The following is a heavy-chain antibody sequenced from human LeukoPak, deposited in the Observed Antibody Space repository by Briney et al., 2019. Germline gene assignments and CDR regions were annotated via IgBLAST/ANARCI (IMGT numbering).Heavy chain of an antibody. D-gene: IGHD1-1*01. CDR3: AFWQLTPYDY. Sequence: GGSLRLSCAASGFTFSSYWMNWVRQAPGKGLEWISYITSSSDSIYYADSVRGRFTISRDNAKNVLYLQMNSLRAEDTAVYYCAFWQLTPYDYWGQGTQVTVSS. CDR1: GFTFSSYW. J-gene: IGHJ4*02. V-gene: IGHV3-48*04. CDR2: ITSSSDSI.